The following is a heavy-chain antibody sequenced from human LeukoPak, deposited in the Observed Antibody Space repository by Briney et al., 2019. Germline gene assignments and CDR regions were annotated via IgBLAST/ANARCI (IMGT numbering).Heavy chain of an antibody. V-gene: IGHV4-59*01. J-gene: IGHJ4*02. CDR1: GGSISGYY. Sequence: SETLSLTCTVSGGSISGYYWSWIRQPPGKGLEWIGYVYYSGSTNYSPSLKSRVTISVDTSKNQFSLQLSSVTAADTAVYYCARNPSVNLDYFDYWGQGTLVTVSS. CDR2: VYYSGST. CDR3: ARNPSVNLDYFDY. D-gene: IGHD4-17*01.